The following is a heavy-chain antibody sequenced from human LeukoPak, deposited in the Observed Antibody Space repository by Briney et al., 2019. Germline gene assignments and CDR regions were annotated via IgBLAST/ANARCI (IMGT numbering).Heavy chain of an antibody. D-gene: IGHD6-13*01. J-gene: IGHJ4*02. CDR3: ASGIAAAGSFQFDY. Sequence: PSETLSLTCTVSGGSISSSSYYWGWIRQPPGKGLEWIGSIYYSGSTYYNPSLKSRVTISVDTSKNQFSLKLSSVTAADTAVYYCASGIAAAGSFQFDYWGQGTLVTVSS. V-gene: IGHV4-39*01. CDR1: GGSISSSSYY. CDR2: IYYSGST.